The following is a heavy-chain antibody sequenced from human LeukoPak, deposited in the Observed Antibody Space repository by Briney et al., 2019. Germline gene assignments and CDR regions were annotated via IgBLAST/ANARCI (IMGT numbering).Heavy chain of an antibody. CDR1: GGSFSGYY. CDR2: INHSGST. CDR3: ARKRRELWFDP. V-gene: IGHV4-34*01. D-gene: IGHD1-7*01. Sequence: SETLSLTCAVYGGSFSGYYWSWIRQPPGKGLEWIGEINHSGSTNYNPSLKSRVTISVDTSKSQFSLKLSSVTAADTAVYYCARKRRELWFDPWGQGTLVTVSS. J-gene: IGHJ5*02.